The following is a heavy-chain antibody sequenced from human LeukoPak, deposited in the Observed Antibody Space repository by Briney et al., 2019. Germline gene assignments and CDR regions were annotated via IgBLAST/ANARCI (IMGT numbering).Heavy chain of an antibody. Sequence: SETLSLTCAVYGGSFSGYYWSWIRQPPGKGLEWIGEINHSGSTNYNPSLKSRVTISVDTSKNQFSLKLSSVTAADTAVYYCARDEGYSSSPSVVWGQGTLVTVSS. CDR1: GGSFSGYY. D-gene: IGHD6-13*01. J-gene: IGHJ4*02. CDR2: INHSGST. CDR3: ARDEGYSSSPSVV. V-gene: IGHV4-34*01.